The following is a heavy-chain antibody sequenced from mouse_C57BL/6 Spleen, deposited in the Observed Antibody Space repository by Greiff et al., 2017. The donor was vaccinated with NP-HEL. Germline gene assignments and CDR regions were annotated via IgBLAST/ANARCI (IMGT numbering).Heavy chain of an antibody. V-gene: IGHV14-1*01. Sequence: EVQLQQSGAELVRPGASVKLSCTASGFNIKDYYMHWVKQRPEQGLEWIGRIDPEDGDTEYAPKFQGKATMTADTSSNTAYLQLSSLTSEDTAVYYCTTSYYSNGGYFDVWGTGTTVTVSS. D-gene: IGHD2-5*01. CDR3: TTSYYSNGGYFDV. J-gene: IGHJ1*03. CDR1: GFNIKDYY. CDR2: IDPEDGDT.